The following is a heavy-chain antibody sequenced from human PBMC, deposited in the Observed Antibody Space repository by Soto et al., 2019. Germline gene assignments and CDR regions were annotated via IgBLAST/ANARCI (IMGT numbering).Heavy chain of an antibody. CDR1: GFTFRSYV. D-gene: IGHD3-16*01. Sequence: QVQLVESGGGVVQPGTSLRLSCVGSGFTFRSYVIHWVRQAPGKGLEWVALTSYDGTNNYYGDSVKGRFTISRDNSKNTVELQMDSLRLEDTSLFYCARWGTTGGLAVWGPGTLVSVS. CDR2: TSYDGTNN. CDR3: ARWGTTGGLAV. V-gene: IGHV3-30*19. J-gene: IGHJ4*02.